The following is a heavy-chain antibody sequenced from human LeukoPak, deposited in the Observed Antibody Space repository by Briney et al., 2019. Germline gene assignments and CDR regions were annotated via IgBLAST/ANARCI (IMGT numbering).Heavy chain of an antibody. CDR2: ISRSGDSF. V-gene: IGHV3-11*01. CDR1: GFTFSDCY. J-gene: IGHJ4*02. CDR3: ARRSREVDY. Sequence: PGGSLRLSCAGSGFTFSDCYMSWIRQAPGKGLEWVSFISRSGDSFDYADSVRGRFTISRDNAKNSLYLQMNSLRAEDSAVYYCARRSREVDYWGQGTLVTVSS.